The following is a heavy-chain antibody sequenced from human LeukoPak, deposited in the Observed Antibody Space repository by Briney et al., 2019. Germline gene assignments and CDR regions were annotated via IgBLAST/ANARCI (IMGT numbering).Heavy chain of an antibody. CDR1: GYSISSGYY. J-gene: IGHJ6*03. V-gene: IGHV4-38-2*01. Sequence: SETLSLTCAVSGYSISSGYYWGWIRQPPGRGLEWIGSIYHSGSTYYNPSLKSRVTISIDTSKNQFSLKLSSVTAADTAVYYCAGQGNCSSTSCYFSYYYYYMDVWGKGTTVTVSS. CDR2: IYHSGST. CDR3: AGQGNCSSTSCYFSYYYYYMDV. D-gene: IGHD2-2*01.